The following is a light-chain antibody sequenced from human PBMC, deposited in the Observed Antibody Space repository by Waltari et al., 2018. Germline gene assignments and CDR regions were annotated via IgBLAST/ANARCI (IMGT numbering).Light chain of an antibody. CDR3: MIWHRGVWV. V-gene: IGLV5-45*03. CDR1: SGVNVLSYN. J-gene: IGLJ3*02. Sequence: QAVLTQPSSLSASPGASASLTFTLRSGVNVLSYNIYWYQHKAGSPPQFLLRYNAVSDKQQGSGVPSRFSGSKDASANVGILLISGLRSEDEADYYCMIWHRGVWVSGGGTQLTVL. CDR2: YNAVSDK.